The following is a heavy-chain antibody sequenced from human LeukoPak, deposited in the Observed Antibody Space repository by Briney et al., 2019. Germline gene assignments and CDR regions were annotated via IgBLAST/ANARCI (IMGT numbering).Heavy chain of an antibody. CDR3: ARVSGRLERQSDLDY. CDR2: ITSSGHTI. D-gene: IGHD1-1*01. Sequence: GGSLRLSCAVSGFTFSSDEMNWVRQAPGKGLEWVSYITSSGHTIYYADSVRGRFTISRDNAQASLYLQMISLRADDTAVYYCARVSGRLERQSDLDYWGQGTLVIVSS. V-gene: IGHV3-48*03. J-gene: IGHJ4*02. CDR1: GFTFSSDE.